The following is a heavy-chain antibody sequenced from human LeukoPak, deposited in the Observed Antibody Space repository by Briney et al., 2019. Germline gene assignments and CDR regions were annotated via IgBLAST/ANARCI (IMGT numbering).Heavy chain of an antibody. V-gene: IGHV3-74*01. CDR2: ITSDGSST. D-gene: IGHD1-14*01. CDR1: GFTLSNYW. CDR3: TRLPRETAGDY. Sequence: GGSLRLSCAASGFTLSNYWMHWVRQAPGKGLVWVSRITSDGSSTNYADSVKGRFTISRDNAKNSLYLQIDNARLDDTGLYYCTRLPRETAGDYWGQGVPVIVSS. J-gene: IGHJ4*02.